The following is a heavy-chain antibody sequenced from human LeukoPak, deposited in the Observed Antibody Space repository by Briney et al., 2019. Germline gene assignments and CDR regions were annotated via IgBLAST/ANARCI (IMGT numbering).Heavy chain of an antibody. CDR2: INAGNGNT. V-gene: IGHV1-3*01. Sequence: ASVKVSCKASGYTFTSYAMHWVRQAPGQRLEWMGWINAGNGNTKYSQKFQGRVTITRDTSASTAYMELSSLRSEDTAVYYCARVWFGEFAFDYRGQGTLVTVSS. CDR3: ARVWFGEFAFDY. CDR1: GYTFTSYA. D-gene: IGHD3-10*01. J-gene: IGHJ4*02.